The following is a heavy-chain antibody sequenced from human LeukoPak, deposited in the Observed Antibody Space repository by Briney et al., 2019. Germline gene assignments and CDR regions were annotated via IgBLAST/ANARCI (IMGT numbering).Heavy chain of an antibody. Sequence: ASVKVSCKASGYTFTSYYMHWVRQARGQGLEWMGVINPSAASTSYTQEFQGRVTMTRNTSISTAYMELSSLRSEDTAVYYCARDSSGWYWTWFDPWGQGTLVTVSS. D-gene: IGHD6-19*01. CDR1: GYTFTSYY. J-gene: IGHJ5*02. CDR2: INPSAAST. CDR3: ARDSSGWYWTWFDP. V-gene: IGHV1-46*01.